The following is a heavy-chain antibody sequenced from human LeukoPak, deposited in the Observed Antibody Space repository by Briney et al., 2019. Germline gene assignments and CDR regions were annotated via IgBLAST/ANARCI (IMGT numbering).Heavy chain of an antibody. Sequence: SVKVSCKASGYTFTGYYMHWVRQAPGQGLEWMGRIIPILGIANYAQKFQGRVTITADKSTSTAYMELSSLRSEDTAVYYCAIGSGSFDYWGQGTLVTVSS. CDR2: IIPILGIA. CDR3: AIGSGSFDY. CDR1: GYTFTGYY. V-gene: IGHV1-69*02. D-gene: IGHD3-10*01. J-gene: IGHJ4*02.